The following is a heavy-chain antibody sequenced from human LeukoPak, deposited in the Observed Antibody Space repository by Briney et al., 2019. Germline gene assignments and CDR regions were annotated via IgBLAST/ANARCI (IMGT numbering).Heavy chain of an antibody. CDR1: GGSISNYY. D-gene: IGHD3-3*01. CDR2: IYYSGST. J-gene: IGHJ4*02. CDR3: AREVTIFGVVTLDS. V-gene: IGHV4-59*12. Sequence: PSETLSLTCTVSGGSISNYYWTWIRQPPGKGLEWIAYIYYSGSTKYNPSLKSRVTISVDTYKNLFSLKLSSVTAADTAVYYCAREVTIFGVVTLDSWGQGTLVTVSS.